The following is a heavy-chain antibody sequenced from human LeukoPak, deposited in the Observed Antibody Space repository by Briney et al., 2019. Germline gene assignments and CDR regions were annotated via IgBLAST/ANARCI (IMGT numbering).Heavy chain of an antibody. CDR3: ARRIAAAGTIDY. D-gene: IGHD6-13*01. V-gene: IGHV1-3*01. Sequence: GASVKVSCKASGYTFTSYAMHWVRQAPGQRLEWMGWTNAGNGNTKYSQKFQGRVTITRDTSASTAYMELSSLRSEDTAVYYCARRIAAAGTIDYWGQGTLVTVSS. CDR2: TNAGNGNT. J-gene: IGHJ4*02. CDR1: GYTFTSYA.